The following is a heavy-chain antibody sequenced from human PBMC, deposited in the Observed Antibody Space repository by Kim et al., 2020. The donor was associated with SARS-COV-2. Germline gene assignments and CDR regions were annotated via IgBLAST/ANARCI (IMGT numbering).Heavy chain of an antibody. J-gene: IGHJ4*02. D-gene: IGHD2-15*01. CDR2: GTT. Sequence: GTTDFDAPVKGRFTISRDDSKHTLYLQMNSPKTEDTSVYYCTTLTVTHAYWGQGTLVTVSS. CDR3: TTLTVTHAY. V-gene: IGHV3-15*01.